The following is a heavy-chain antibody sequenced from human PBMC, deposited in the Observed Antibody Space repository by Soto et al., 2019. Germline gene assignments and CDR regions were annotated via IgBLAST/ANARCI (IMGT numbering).Heavy chain of an antibody. V-gene: IGHV1-46*01. D-gene: IGHD5-18*01. CDR2: INPNGGST. CDR1: GYTFTHYY. J-gene: IGHJ4*02. CDR3: ATSVNSAMAFDY. Sequence: QVQLVQSGAEVKTPGASVKLSCKASGYTFTHYYIHWVRQAPGQWLEWMGIINPNGGSTTYAQKFRAGVTMTRDTSTSTVYMELSNLRSDDSAVYYCATSVNSAMAFDYWGQGTLVTVSS.